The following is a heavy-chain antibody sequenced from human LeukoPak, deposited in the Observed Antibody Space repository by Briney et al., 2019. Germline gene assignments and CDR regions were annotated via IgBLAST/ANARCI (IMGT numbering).Heavy chain of an antibody. CDR2: ISSSGSTI. V-gene: IGHV3-48*03. CDR3: ARRDYDISTGYYL. CDR1: GFTFSSYE. Sequence: PGGSLRLSCAASGFTFSSYEMNWVRQAPGKGLEWVSYISSSGSTIYYADSVKGRFTISRDNAKNSLYLQMNSLRAEDTAVYYCARRDYDISTGYYLWGQGTLVTVSS. D-gene: IGHD3-9*01. J-gene: IGHJ5*02.